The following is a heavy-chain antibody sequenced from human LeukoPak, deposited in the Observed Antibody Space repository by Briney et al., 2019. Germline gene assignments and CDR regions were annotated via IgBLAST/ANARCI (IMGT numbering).Heavy chain of an antibody. D-gene: IGHD3-3*01. Sequence: PGGSLRLSCAASGFTFSRYGMYWVRQAPGKGLVWVTVISFDGSNKFYGDSVKGRFTISRDNSKNTLYLQMNSLRAEDTAVYYCAKDMGRDFWSGYSAPDYWGHGTLVTVSS. CDR1: GFTFSRYG. J-gene: IGHJ4*01. CDR3: AKDMGRDFWSGYSAPDY. CDR2: ISFDGSNK. V-gene: IGHV3-30*18.